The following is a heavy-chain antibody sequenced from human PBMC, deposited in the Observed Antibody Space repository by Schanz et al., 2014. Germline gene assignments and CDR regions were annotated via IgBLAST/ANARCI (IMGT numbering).Heavy chain of an antibody. CDR3: ARDRPFRSESNIYYGDAFDI. D-gene: IGHD3-10*01. J-gene: IGHJ3*02. CDR2: IYSGGDT. Sequence: EVQLVESGGGLVQPGGSLRLSCAASGFSVSSHFMTWVRQAPGKGLEWVSLIYSGGDTNYAGSVKGRFTISRDGSKNTLYLEMNSLRPDDTAVYYCARDRPFRSESNIYYGDAFDIWGQGTMVTVSS. CDR1: GFSVSSHF. V-gene: IGHV3-66*01.